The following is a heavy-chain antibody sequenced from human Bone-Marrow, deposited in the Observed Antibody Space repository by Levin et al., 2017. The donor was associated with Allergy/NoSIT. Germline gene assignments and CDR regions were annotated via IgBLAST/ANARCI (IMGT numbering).Heavy chain of an antibody. CDR1: GLIFSSKW. V-gene: IGHV3-7*01. J-gene: IGHJ4*02. Sequence: PGESLKISCAASGLIFSSKWMTWIRQAPGKGLEWVAHIRGDGNEKYYVDSVKGRFTVSRDNAKNSVYLQMNYLRAEDTALYYCATMSDDYWGQGTLVSVST. CDR2: IRGDGNEK. CDR3: ATMSDDY.